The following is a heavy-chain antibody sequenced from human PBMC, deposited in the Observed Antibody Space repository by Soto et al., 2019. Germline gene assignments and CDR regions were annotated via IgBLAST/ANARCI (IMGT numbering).Heavy chain of an antibody. Sequence: VASVKVSCKASGYTFTGYYMHWVRQAPGQGLEWMGWINPNSGGTNYAQKFQGRVTMTRDTSISTAYMELSRLRSDDTAVYYCARTLKYYYGSGSFLNWFDPWGQGTLVTVSS. CDR3: ARTLKYYYGSGSFLNWFDP. J-gene: IGHJ5*02. CDR2: INPNSGGT. CDR1: GYTFTGYY. V-gene: IGHV1-2*02. D-gene: IGHD3-10*01.